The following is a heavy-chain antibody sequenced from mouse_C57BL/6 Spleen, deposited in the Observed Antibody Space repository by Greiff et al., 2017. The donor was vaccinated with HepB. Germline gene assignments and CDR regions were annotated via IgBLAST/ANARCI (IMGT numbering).Heavy chain of an antibody. V-gene: IGHV5-9*01. CDR2: ISGGGGNT. Sequence: EVKLMESGGGLVKPGGSLKLSCAASGFTFSSYTMSWVRQTPEKRLEWVATISGGGGNTYYPDSVKGRFTISRDNAKNTLYLQMSSLRSEDTALYYCARLMDYDGSWFAYWGQGTLVTVSA. D-gene: IGHD2-4*01. CDR3: ARLMDYDGSWFAY. CDR1: GFTFSSYT. J-gene: IGHJ3*01.